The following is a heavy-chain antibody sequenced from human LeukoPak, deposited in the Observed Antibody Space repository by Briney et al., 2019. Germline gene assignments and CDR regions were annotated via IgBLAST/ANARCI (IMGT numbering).Heavy chain of an antibody. V-gene: IGHV4-34*01. Sequence: PSETLSLTCAVYGGSFSGYYWSWIRQPPGKGLEWIGEINHSGSTNYNPSLKSRVTISVDTSKNQFSLKLSSVTAADTAVYYCARVKPGYSYGYYYYMDVWGKGTTVTVSS. D-gene: IGHD5-18*01. CDR1: GGSFSGYY. J-gene: IGHJ6*03. CDR2: INHSGST. CDR3: ARVKPGYSYGYYYYMDV.